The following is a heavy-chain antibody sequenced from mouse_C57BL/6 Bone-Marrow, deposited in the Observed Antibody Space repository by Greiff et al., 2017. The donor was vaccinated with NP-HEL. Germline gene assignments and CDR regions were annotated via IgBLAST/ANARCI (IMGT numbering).Heavy chain of an antibody. CDR2: IDPSDSYT. Sequence: QVQLQQPGAELVMPGASVKLSCKASSYTFTSYWMHWVKQRPGQGLEWIGEIDPSDSYTNYNQKFKGKSTLTVDKSSSTAYMQLSSLTSEDSAVYYCAREGTTVVATDFDYWGQGTTLTVSS. CDR1: SYTFTSYW. CDR3: AREGTTVVATDFDY. V-gene: IGHV1-69*01. D-gene: IGHD1-1*01. J-gene: IGHJ2*01.